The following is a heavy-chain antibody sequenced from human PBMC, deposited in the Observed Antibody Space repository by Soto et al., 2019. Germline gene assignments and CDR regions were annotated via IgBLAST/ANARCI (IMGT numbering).Heavy chain of an antibody. Sequence: EVQLFESGGGLVEPGESLRLSCAASGFIFKDFAMSWVRQAPGKGLEWVSTITTSDDITYSADSVRGRFTISRDNSANTLFLQMSSLRGDDTATYYCTKGDSSGYFDPSSGYSTPDHWGQETLVTVSS. CDR1: GFIFKDFA. CDR2: ITTSDDIT. V-gene: IGHV3-23*01. J-gene: IGHJ5*02. CDR3: TKGDSSGYFDPSSGYSTPDH. D-gene: IGHD3-3*01.